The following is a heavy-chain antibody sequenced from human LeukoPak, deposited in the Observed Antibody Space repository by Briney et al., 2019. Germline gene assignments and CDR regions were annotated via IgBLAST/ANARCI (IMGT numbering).Heavy chain of an antibody. CDR1: GGSISSYY. J-gene: IGHJ3*02. CDR3: ASMDTAMVFDAFDI. V-gene: IGHV4-59*01. Sequence: SETLSLTCAVSGGSISSYYWSWIRQPPGKGLEWIGYIYYSGSTNYNPSLKSRVTISVDTSKNQFSLKLSSVTAADTAVYYCASMDTAMVFDAFDIWGQGTMVTVSS. D-gene: IGHD5-18*01. CDR2: IYYSGST.